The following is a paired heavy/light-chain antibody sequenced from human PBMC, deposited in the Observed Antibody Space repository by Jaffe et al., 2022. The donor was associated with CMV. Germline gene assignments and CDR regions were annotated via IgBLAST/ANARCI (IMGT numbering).Heavy chain of an antibody. V-gene: IGHV3-33*01. CDR2: IWYDGSNK. CDR3: ASESFDCTNGVCYGGMDV. J-gene: IGHJ6*02. Sequence: QVQLVESGGGVVQPGRSLRLSCAASGFTFSSYGMHWVRQAPGKGLEWVAVIWYDGSNKYYADSVKGRFTISRDNSKNTLYLQMNSLRAEDTAVYYCASESFDCTNGVCYGGMDVWGQGTTVTVSS. D-gene: IGHD2-8*01. CDR1: GFTFSSYG.
Light chain of an antibody. CDR3: QSYDSSLSGFWV. J-gene: IGLJ3*02. CDR1: SSNIGAGYD. Sequence: QSVLTQPPSVSGAPGQRVTISCTGSSSNIGAGYDVHWYQQLPGTAPKLLIYGNSNRPSGVPDRFSGSKSGTSASLAITGLQAEDEADYYCQSYDSSLSGFWVFGGGTKLTVL. CDR2: GNS. V-gene: IGLV1-40*01.